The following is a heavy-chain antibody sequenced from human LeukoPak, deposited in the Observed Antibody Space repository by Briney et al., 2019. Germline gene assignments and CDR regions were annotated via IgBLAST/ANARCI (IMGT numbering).Heavy chain of an antibody. J-gene: IGHJ4*02. CDR2: YSGST. D-gene: IGHD3-16*01. CDR3: ARVRYYDYVWAPYYFDY. V-gene: IGHV4-30-4*01. Sequence: YSGSTYYNPSLKSRVTISVDTSKNQFSLKLSSVTAADTAVYYCARVRYYDYVWAPYYFDYWGQGTLVTVSS.